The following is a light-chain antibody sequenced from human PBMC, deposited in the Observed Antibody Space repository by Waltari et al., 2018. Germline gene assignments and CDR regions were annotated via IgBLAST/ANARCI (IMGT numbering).Light chain of an antibody. V-gene: IGKV1-33*01. CDR3: QQYDNPPYT. CDR2: DVS. J-gene: IGKJ2*01. Sequence: DTQMTQAPSSLSASVGDRVTITRQASQDVAHYLNWYQQKPEKAPKLLIYDVSNLETGVPSRFSGSGSGTDFTLTISSLQPEDIATYYCQQYDNPPYTFGPGTKLDIK. CDR1: QDVAHY.